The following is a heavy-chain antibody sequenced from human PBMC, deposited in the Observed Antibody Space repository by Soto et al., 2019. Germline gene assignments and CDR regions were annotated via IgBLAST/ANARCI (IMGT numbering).Heavy chain of an antibody. CDR2: IHSDEVST. D-gene: IGHD2-15*01. Sequence: EVQLVESGGGLVQPGGSLRLSCAASGFTFSYYWMHWVRQSPGKGLLWVSHIHSDEVSTTYADSVKGRFTISRDNAKKTVHLQMNSLRAEHTSIYYCVRGDKGGFDLWGQGTMVIVSS. CDR1: GFTFSYYW. J-gene: IGHJ3*01. CDR3: VRGDKGGFDL. V-gene: IGHV3-74*03.